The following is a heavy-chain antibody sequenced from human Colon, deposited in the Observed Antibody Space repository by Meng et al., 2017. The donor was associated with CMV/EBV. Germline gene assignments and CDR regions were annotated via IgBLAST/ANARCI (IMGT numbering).Heavy chain of an antibody. CDR2: IYYSGST. D-gene: IGHD2-21*01. CDR3: ARQRIVVVIAKDGMDV. J-gene: IGHJ6*02. Sequence: SETLSLTCTVSGGSISSSSYYWGWIRQPPGKGLEWIGSIYYSGSTYYNPSLKSRVTISVDTSKNQFSLKLSSVTAADTAVYYCARQRIVVVIAKDGMDVWGQGTTVTVSS. CDR1: GGSISSSSYY. V-gene: IGHV4-39*01.